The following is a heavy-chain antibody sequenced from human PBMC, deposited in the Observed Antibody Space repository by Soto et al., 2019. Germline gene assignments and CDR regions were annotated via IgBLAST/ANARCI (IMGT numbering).Heavy chain of an antibody. CDR2: IRQDGSED. CDR1: GFTFSNFW. J-gene: IGHJ4*02. CDR3: AGGSGWLIDH. D-gene: IGHD3-10*01. Sequence: GGSLRLSCAASGFTFSNFWMNWVRQAPGRGLEWLAIIRQDGSEDLYVDSLKDRFTISRDNAKNSLYLQINSLRAEDTAVYYCAGGSGWLIDHWGQGTLVTVSS. V-gene: IGHV3-7*04.